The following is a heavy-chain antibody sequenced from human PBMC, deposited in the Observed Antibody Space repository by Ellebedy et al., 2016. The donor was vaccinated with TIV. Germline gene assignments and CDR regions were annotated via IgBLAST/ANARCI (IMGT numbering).Heavy chain of an antibody. J-gene: IGHJ4*02. V-gene: IGHV3-49*03. CDR3: TRGGASARYYFDY. CDR1: GFTFGDYA. CDR2: IRNKAYGATT. D-gene: IGHD6-6*01. Sequence: GESLKISCTTSGFTFGDYAISWFRQAPGKGLEWVGFIRNKAYGATTEYAASVKGRFIISRDDSKSIAYLQMNSLKTEDTDVYYCTRGGASARYYFDYWGQGTLVTVSS.